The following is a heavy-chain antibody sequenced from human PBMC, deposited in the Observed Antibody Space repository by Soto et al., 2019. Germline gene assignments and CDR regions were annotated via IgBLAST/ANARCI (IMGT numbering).Heavy chain of an antibody. J-gene: IGHJ4*02. CDR3: AKVYDYIGGSYRSPYFDY. D-gene: IGHD3-16*02. CDR1: GFTFSSYA. Sequence: PVGSLRLSCAASGFTFSSYAMSWVRQAPGKGLEWVSAISGSGGSTYYADSVKGRFTISRDNSKNTLYLQMNSLRAEDTAVYYCAKVYDYIGGSYRSPYFDYWGKGTLVTVS. CDR2: ISGSGGST. V-gene: IGHV3-23*01.